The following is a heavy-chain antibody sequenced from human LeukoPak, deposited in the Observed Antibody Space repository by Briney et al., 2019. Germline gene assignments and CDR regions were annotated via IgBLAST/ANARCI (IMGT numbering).Heavy chain of an antibody. CDR2: IKQDGSEK. CDR3: AGDTAMAIFDY. V-gene: IGHV3-7*01. Sequence: GGSLRLSCAASGFTFSSYWMSWVRQAPGKGLEWVANIKQDGSEKYYVDSVKGRFTISRDNAKNSLYLQMNSLRAEDTAVYFCAGDTAMAIFDYWGQGTLVTVSP. J-gene: IGHJ4*02. D-gene: IGHD5-18*01. CDR1: GFTFSSYW.